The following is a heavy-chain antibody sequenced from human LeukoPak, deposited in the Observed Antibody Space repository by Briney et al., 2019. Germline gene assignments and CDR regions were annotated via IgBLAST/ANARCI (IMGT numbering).Heavy chain of an antibody. V-gene: IGHV3-30*02. CDR3: AKDSV. CDR2: IRHDGSNK. Sequence: GGSLRLSCVASGFTFSTYAMHWVRQAPGKGLEWVAFIRHDGSNKYYPDSVKGRFTISRDNSENTLYLEMNSLRAEDTAVYYCAKDSVWGQGTLVTVSS. J-gene: IGHJ4*02. CDR1: GFTFSTYA. D-gene: IGHD3-10*01.